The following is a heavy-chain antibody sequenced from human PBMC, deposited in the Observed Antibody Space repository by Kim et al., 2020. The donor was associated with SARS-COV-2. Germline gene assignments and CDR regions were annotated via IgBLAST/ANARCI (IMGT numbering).Heavy chain of an antibody. CDR3: ARASMVRDFDY. CDR2: N. V-gene: IGHV6-1*01. J-gene: IGHJ4*02. D-gene: IGHD3-10*01. Sequence: NDYAVSVKSRITINPDTSKNQCTLQLNSVTPEDTAVYYCARASMVRDFDYWGQGTLVTVSS.